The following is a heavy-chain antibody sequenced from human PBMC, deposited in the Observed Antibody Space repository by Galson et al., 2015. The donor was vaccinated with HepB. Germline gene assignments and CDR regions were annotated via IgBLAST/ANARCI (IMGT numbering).Heavy chain of an antibody. CDR2: ISGSGGST. J-gene: IGHJ4*02. CDR3: AKGLGYDSSGYIDY. CDR1: GFTFSSYA. D-gene: IGHD3-22*01. Sequence: SLRLSCAASGFTFSSYAMSWVRQAPGKGLEWVSAISGSGGSTYYADSVKGRFTISRDNSKNTLYLQMNSLRAEDTAAYYCAKGLGYDSSGYIDYWGQGTLVTVSS. V-gene: IGHV3-23*01.